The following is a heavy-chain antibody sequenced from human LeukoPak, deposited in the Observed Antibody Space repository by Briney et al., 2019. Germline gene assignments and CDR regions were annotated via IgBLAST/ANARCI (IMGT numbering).Heavy chain of an antibody. CDR3: ARDHRYAFDN. V-gene: IGHV3-11*06. J-gene: IGHJ4*02. D-gene: IGHD5-12*01. Sequence: GGSLRLSCAASGFTFSNAWMNWVRQAPGKGLEWISYVGISSGNTKYADSVKGRFTISGDSAKNSVFLQMNSLRVEDTAVYFCARDHRYAFDNWGQGTLVTVSS. CDR2: VGISSGNT. CDR1: GFTFSNAW.